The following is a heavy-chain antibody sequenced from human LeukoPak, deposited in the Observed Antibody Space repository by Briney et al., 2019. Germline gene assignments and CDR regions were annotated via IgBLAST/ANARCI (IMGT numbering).Heavy chain of an antibody. CDR2: IKSKTAGGAT. CDR3: YSSGRGP. CDR1: GLTFSNAW. D-gene: IGHD3-10*01. V-gene: IGHV3-15*01. J-gene: IGHJ5*02. Sequence: GGSLRLSCEPSGLTFSNAWMTWVRQTPGKGLEWVGRIKSKTAGGATDYAAPVKGRFTISRDDSEKTAFLQMNSLQSEDTAVYFCYSSGRGPWGQGTLVIVSS.